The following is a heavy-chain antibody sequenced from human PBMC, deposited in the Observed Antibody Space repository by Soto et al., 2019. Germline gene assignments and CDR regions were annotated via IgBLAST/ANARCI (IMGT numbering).Heavy chain of an antibody. CDR1: GFTFASCA. CDR3: ANGLSIAAAGTFDY. J-gene: IGHJ4*02. D-gene: IGHD6-13*01. CDR2: ISGSGGNT. Sequence: GGSLRLSCAASGFTFASCAMSWVRQAPGKGLEWVSGISGSGGNTYNADSVKGRFTISRDNSKNTLYLDMISLRAEDTAVYYCANGLSIAAAGTFDYWGQGTLVTVSS. V-gene: IGHV3-23*01.